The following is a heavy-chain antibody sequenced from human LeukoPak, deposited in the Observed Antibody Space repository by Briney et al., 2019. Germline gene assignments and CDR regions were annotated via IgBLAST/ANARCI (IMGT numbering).Heavy chain of an antibody. CDR2: IYHSGST. J-gene: IGHJ4*02. D-gene: IGHD6-19*01. CDR3: ARRYSSGWYPSGPFDY. V-gene: IGHV4-38-2*02. Sequence: SETLSLTCTVSGYSISSGYYWGWIRQPPGKGLEWIGSIYHSGSTYYNPSLKSRVTISVDTSKNQFSLKLSSVTAADAAVYYCARRYSSGWYPSGPFDYWGQGTLVTVSS. CDR1: GYSISSGYY.